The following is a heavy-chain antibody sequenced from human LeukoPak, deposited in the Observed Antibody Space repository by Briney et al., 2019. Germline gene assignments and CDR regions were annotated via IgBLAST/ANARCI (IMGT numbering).Heavy chain of an antibody. CDR3: AKDNSLAVAGYFDY. CDR1: GFTFDDYA. J-gene: IGHJ4*02. D-gene: IGHD6-19*01. CDR2: TNWDGGRT. Sequence: GGSLRLSCAASGFTFDDYAMSWVRQTPGKGLEWVSGTNWDGGRTGYADSVKGRFTISRDNSKDSLYLQMNSLRTEDTALYYCAKDNSLAVAGYFDYWGQGTLVTVSS. V-gene: IGHV3-43*01.